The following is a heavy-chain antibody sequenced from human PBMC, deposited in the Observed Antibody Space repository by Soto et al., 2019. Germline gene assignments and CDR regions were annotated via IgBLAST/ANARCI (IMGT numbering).Heavy chain of an antibody. V-gene: IGHV1-18*01. D-gene: IGHD2-8*01. J-gene: IGHJ3*02. CDR1: GYTFTSYG. CDR2: ISAYNGNT. CDR3: AREDPWAGLMVYGWDGMAFGGYAFDI. Sequence: QVQLVQSGAEVKKPGASVKVSCKASGYTFTSYGISWVRQAPGQGLEWMGWISAYNGNTNYAQKLQGRVTMTTDTSTSTAYMELRSLRSDDTAVYYCAREDPWAGLMVYGWDGMAFGGYAFDIWGQGTMVTVSS.